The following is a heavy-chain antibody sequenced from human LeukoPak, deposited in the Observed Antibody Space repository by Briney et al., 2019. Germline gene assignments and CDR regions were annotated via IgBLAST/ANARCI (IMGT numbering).Heavy chain of an antibody. CDR2: IYYSGNT. CDR1: GGSLSSYY. J-gene: IGHJ4*02. Sequence: SETLSLTCSVSGGSLSSYYWSWIRQPPGKGLEWIGYIYYSGNTNYNPSLKSRVTISVDTSKNQFSLKLSSVTAADTAVYYCARGPYYYEPDYWGQGTLVTVSS. D-gene: IGHD3-22*01. CDR3: ARGPYYYEPDY. V-gene: IGHV4-59*01.